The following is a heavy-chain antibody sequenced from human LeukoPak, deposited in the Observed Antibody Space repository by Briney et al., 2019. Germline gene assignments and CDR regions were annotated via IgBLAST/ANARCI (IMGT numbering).Heavy chain of an antibody. CDR3: ARVQGRGIVRY. CDR2: IYYSGST. Sequence: SETLSLTCTVSGGSISSSSYYWGWIRQPPGKGLEWIGSIYYSGSTYYNPSLKSRVTISVDTSKNQFSLKLSSVTAADTAVYYCARVQGRGIVRYWGQGTLVTVSS. D-gene: IGHD1-26*01. J-gene: IGHJ4*02. V-gene: IGHV4-39*07. CDR1: GGSISSSSYY.